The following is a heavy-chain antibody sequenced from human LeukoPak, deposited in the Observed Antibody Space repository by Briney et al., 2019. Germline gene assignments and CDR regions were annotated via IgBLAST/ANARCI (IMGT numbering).Heavy chain of an antibody. J-gene: IGHJ4*02. D-gene: IGHD5-24*01. V-gene: IGHV3-53*01. Sequence: GGSLRLSCAVSGFSVTNNYMSWVRQAPGKGLEWVSVFYVGGATYYADSVKGRFTISRGNSENTLYLQMKSLRAEDTAVYYCARGDGYNFFDYWGQGTLVTVS. CDR1: GFSVTNNY. CDR2: FYVGGAT. CDR3: ARGDGYNFFDY.